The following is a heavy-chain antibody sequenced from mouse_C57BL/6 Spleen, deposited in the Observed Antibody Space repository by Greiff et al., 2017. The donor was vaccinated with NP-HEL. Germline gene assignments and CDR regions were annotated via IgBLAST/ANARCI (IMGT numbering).Heavy chain of an antibody. CDR2: IRNKANNHAT. Sequence: EVKLVESGGGLVQPGGSMKLSCAASGFTFSDAWMDWVRQSPEKGLEWVAEIRNKANNHATYYVESVKGRFTISRDDSKSSVYLQMNSLRAEDTGIYYCTRNWDVYYFDYWGQGTTLTVSS. J-gene: IGHJ2*01. D-gene: IGHD4-1*01. CDR1: GFTFSDAW. CDR3: TRNWDVYYFDY. V-gene: IGHV6-6*01.